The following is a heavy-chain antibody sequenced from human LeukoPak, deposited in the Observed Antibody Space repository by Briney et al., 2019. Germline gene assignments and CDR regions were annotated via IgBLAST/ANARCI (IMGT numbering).Heavy chain of an antibody. V-gene: IGHV3-7*01. CDR3: ARDFRDYVWGSYPLAVFDY. J-gene: IGHJ4*02. CDR2: IKQDGSEK. D-gene: IGHD3-16*02. Sequence: GGSLRLSCAASGFTFSSYWMSWVRQAPGKGLEWVANIKQDGSEKYYVDSVKGRFTISRDNAKNSLYLQMNSLRAEDTAVYYCARDFRDYVWGSYPLAVFDYWGQGTLVTVSS. CDR1: GFTFSSYW.